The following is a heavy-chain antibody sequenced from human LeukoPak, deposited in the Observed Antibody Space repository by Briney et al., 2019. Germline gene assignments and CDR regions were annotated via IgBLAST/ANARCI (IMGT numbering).Heavy chain of an antibody. Sequence: SAVTVSCKASGYTFPSYGISWLGQAPPQGREGMGWISAYNCNTNDAKKFSGRVTMTTDPSTSTAYMELRSLRSDATDLNYCASARGSLQFLEWFAYYYGLDVWGQGTMVTVSS. J-gene: IGHJ6*02. D-gene: IGHD3-3*01. V-gene: IGHV1-18*01. CDR3: ASARGSLQFLEWFAYYYGLDV. CDR2: ISAYNCNT. CDR1: GYTFPSYG.